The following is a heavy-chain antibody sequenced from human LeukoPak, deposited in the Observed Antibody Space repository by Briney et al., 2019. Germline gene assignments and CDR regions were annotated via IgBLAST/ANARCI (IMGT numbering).Heavy chain of an antibody. CDR1: GFTFSSSS. J-gene: IGHJ4*02. CDR2: ISRSSSTI. D-gene: IGHD1-1*01. CDR3: AKEYATTGWNVDY. V-gene: IGHV3-48*04. Sequence: PGGSLRLSCAASGFTFSSSSMNWVRQAPGKGLEWVSYISRSSSTIYYADSAKGRFTISRDNAKNSLYLQMNSLRAEDTAVYYCAKEYATTGWNVDYWGQGTLVTVSS.